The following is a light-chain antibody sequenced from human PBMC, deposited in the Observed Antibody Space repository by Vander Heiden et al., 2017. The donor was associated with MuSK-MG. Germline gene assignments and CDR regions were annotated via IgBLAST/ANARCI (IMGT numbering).Light chain of an antibody. CDR3: QQSYLTPIT. V-gene: IGKV1-39*01. J-gene: IGKJ5*01. Sequence: DIQMTQSPSSLSASAGERVTITCRASQSISTFLNWYQHKPGEAPKLLIYGASSLQSGVPSRISGTGSGTDFTLTITNLQPEDFATYYCQQSYLTPITFGPGTQLEIK. CDR1: QSISTF. CDR2: GAS.